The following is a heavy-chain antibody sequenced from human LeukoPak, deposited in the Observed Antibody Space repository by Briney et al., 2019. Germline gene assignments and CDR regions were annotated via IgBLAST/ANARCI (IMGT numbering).Heavy chain of an antibody. CDR2: ISPDGNRE. V-gene: IGHV3-7*01. CDR3: ASTFPYCSSGTCAL. CDR1: GLTFSSYW. J-gene: IGHJ4*02. Sequence: GGSLRLSCAASGLTFSSYWMTWVRQGPGKGLEWVATISPDGNRENYVDSEKGRFSISRDNAKNSLFLQMRSLRAEDTAMYYCASTFPYCSSGTCALGGQGNLVTVSS. D-gene: IGHD2-15*01.